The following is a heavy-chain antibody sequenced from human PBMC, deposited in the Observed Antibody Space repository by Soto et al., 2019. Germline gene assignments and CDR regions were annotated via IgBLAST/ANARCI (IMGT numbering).Heavy chain of an antibody. CDR2: IIPIFGTA. D-gene: IGHD2-8*01. J-gene: IGHJ6*02. V-gene: IGHV1-69*13. CDR3: ARGGYCTNGVCYGGRYYGMDV. Sequence: SVKVSCKASGGTFSSYAISWVRQAPGQGLEWMGGIIPIFGTANYAQKFQGRVTITADESTSTAYMELSSLRSEDTAVYYCARGGYCTNGVCYGGRYYGMDVWGQGTTVTVSS. CDR1: GGTFSSYA.